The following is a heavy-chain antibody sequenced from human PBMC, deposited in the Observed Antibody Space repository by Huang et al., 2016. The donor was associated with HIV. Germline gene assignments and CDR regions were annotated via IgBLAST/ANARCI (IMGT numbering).Heavy chain of an antibody. CDR2: ISADSGNP. CDR3: ATDTRAYYYGSGTNGMDV. J-gene: IGHJ6*02. CDR1: GYTFNNYG. Sequence: QVHLVQSRGELKKPGASVRVSCKTSGYTFNNYGIGWVRQAPGQGLEWMGLISADSGNPNYAQKFQGRLTLTTDTSTRTVYMDLRSLRSDDTAVYYCATDTRAYYYGSGTNGMDVWGQGTTVIVSS. D-gene: IGHD3-10*01. V-gene: IGHV1-18*04.